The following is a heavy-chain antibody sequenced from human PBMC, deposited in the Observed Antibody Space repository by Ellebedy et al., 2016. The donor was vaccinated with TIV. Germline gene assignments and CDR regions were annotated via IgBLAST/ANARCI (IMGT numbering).Heavy chain of an antibody. J-gene: IGHJ4*02. Sequence: AASVQVSCKVSGYIFTDYYIHWFRQAPGQEFEWMGWNNHNNGGTNYAQKFQDRVTMTRDTTTSTVHMDLSRLTSDDTAVYYCTRGPSGGYFDYWGQGTLVPVSS. D-gene: IGHD3-10*01. CDR1: GYIFTDYY. CDR3: TRGPSGGYFDY. V-gene: IGHV1-2*02. CDR2: NNHNNGGT.